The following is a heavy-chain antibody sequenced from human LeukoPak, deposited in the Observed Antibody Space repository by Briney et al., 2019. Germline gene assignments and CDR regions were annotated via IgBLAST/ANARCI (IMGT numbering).Heavy chain of an antibody. V-gene: IGHV3-66*01. CDR3: ASSVVAATLLYYFDY. CDR2: ISSGGST. Sequence: GGSLRLSCVASGFTVSSDYMCWVRQAPEKGLEWVSRISSGGSTYYADSLKGRFTISRDNSKNTLYLQMNSLRAEDTAVYYCASSVVAATLLYYFDYWGQGTLVTVSS. CDR1: GFTVSSDY. J-gene: IGHJ4*02. D-gene: IGHD2-15*01.